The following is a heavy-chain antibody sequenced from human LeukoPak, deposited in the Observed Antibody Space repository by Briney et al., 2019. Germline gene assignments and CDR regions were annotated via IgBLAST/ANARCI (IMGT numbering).Heavy chain of an antibody. V-gene: IGHV3-48*01. CDR3: AKDRAKLGIDPFDY. D-gene: IGHD7-27*01. Sequence: GGSLRLSCAASGFTFSNYNMNWVRQAPGKGLEWVSDIDTSSSTIYYADSVKGRFTISRDNAKNSLYLQMNSLRAEDTAVYYCAKDRAKLGIDPFDYWGQGTLVTVSS. J-gene: IGHJ4*02. CDR1: GFTFSNYN. CDR2: IDTSSSTI.